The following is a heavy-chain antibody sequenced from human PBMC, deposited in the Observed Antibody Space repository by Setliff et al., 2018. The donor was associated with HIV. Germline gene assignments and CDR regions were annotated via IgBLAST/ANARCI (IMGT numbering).Heavy chain of an antibody. D-gene: IGHD3-16*01. CDR2: ISGSGYP. CDR3: VKNLYTEMWGEIFDS. Sequence: PGGSLRLSCLASGMTFSDAWMTWVRLAPGKGLEWVSSISGSGYPYYADSVKGRFTISRDNSRNTQYLQMNSLSVEDTAVYYCVKNLYTEMWGEIFDSWGRGTLVTVSS. V-gene: IGHV3-66*01. J-gene: IGHJ4*02. CDR1: GMTFSDAW.